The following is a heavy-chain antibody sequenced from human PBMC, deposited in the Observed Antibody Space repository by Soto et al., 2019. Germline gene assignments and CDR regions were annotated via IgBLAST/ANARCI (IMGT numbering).Heavy chain of an antibody. D-gene: IGHD2-21*01. V-gene: IGHV3-23*01. CDR1: GFIFNNYA. Sequence: EVQLLESGGGLVQRGGSLRLSCAASGFIFNNYAMTWVRQAPGKGLEWVARVSGRGGSAYYADSVKGRLTMSRDNSNNTLDLEMTNVRGEETAGYDCVRRAGGAVVWYYDLWGRGTLVSVFS. CDR2: VSGRGGSA. CDR3: VRRAGGAVVWYYDL. J-gene: IGHJ2*01.